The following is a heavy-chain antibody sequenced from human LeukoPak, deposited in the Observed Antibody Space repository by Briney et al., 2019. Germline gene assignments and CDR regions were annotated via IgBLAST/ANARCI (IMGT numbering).Heavy chain of an antibody. CDR3: ARHVPNTVTRRRAFDY. D-gene: IGHD4-17*01. Sequence: PSETLSLTCTVSGGSISSSSSYWGWIRQPPGKGLEWIGSIYYSGSTYYNPSLKSRVTISVDTSKNQFSLKLSSVTAADTAVYYCARHVPNTVTRRRAFDYWGQGTLVTVSS. CDR1: GGSISSSSSY. CDR2: IYYSGST. J-gene: IGHJ4*02. V-gene: IGHV4-39*01.